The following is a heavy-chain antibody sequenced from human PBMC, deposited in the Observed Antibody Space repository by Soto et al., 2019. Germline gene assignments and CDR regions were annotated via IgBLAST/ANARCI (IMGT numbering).Heavy chain of an antibody. D-gene: IGHD6-25*01. CDR2: VFFMGNT. V-gene: IGHV4-39*01. CDR1: GGSVTSGSSY. J-gene: IGHJ4*02. CDR3: VRLTSRIAAASHGRCNYLET. Sequence: SETLSLTCSVSGGSVTSGSSYWGWVRQTPGKGLEWIGDVFFMGNTWYNADLKARLTISVDTSNDQFSLRLRSVTAAHTAFYFCVRLTSRIAAASHGRCNYLETWGPGTLVTVSS.